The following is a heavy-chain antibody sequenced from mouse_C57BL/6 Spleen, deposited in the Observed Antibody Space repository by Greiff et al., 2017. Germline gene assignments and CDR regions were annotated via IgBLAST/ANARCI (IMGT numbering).Heavy chain of an antibody. Sequence: VKLMESGPGLVAPSQSLSITCTVSGFSLTSYAISGVRQPPGKGLEWLGVMWTGGGTNYNSAIKSRMSSSKDNSKSQVFLQMNSLQTDDTARYYCARWGYCLDVWGTGTTVTVSS. J-gene: IGHJ1*03. D-gene: IGHD2-3*01. V-gene: IGHV2-9-1*01. CDR1: GFSLTSYA. CDR3: ARWGYCLDV. CDR2: MWTGGGT.